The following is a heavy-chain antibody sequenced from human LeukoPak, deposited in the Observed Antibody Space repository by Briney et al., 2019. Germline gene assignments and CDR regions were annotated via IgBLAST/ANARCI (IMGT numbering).Heavy chain of an antibody. CDR3: ARVASDYYYYYMDV. CDR1: GGSISSGSYY. Sequence: SETLSLTCTVSGGSISSGSYYWSWIRQPAGKELEWIGRIYTSGSTNYNPSLKSRVTISVDTSKNQFSLKLSSVTAADTAVYYCARVASDYYYYYMDVWGKGTTVTVSS. V-gene: IGHV4-61*02. CDR2: IYTSGST. J-gene: IGHJ6*03.